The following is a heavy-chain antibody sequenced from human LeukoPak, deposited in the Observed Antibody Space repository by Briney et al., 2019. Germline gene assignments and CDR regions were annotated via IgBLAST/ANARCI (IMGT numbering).Heavy chain of an antibody. CDR1: GFTFSSYW. Sequence: GGSLRLSCAASGFTFSSYWMSWVRQAPGKGLQSVAYISQDVSHKYYVDSVKGRFTISRDNAKNSLRLEMNSLRAEDTALYYCARVGYNGWNFENWGQGTLVTVSS. CDR2: ISQDVSHK. V-gene: IGHV3-7*01. CDR3: ARVGYNGWNFEN. D-gene: IGHD5-12*01. J-gene: IGHJ4*02.